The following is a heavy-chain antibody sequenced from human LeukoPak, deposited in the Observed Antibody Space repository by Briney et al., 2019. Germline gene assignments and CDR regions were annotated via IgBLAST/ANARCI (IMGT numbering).Heavy chain of an antibody. D-gene: IGHD3-3*01. CDR3: AREMKVVWSASMNWFDP. CDR1: GFILTSYS. J-gene: IGHJ5*02. Sequence: KPGGSLTLSRAASGFILTSYSMNWVRQSPGQGLVWVSSISSSSSYIYYADSVKGRFTISRDNAKNSLYLQMNSLRAEDTAVYYCAREMKVVWSASMNWFDPWGQGTLVTVSS. CDR2: ISSSSSYI. V-gene: IGHV3-21*01.